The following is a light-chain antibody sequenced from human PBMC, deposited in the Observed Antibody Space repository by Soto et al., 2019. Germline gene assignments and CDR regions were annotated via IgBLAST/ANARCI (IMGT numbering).Light chain of an antibody. J-gene: IGLJ2*01. V-gene: IGLV3-21*02. CDR2: DDS. CDR3: QVWDTSNEKVV. CDR1: NIASKS. Sequence: SYELTQPPSVSVAPGQTARITCGGNNIASKSVHWYQHRPGQAPVLVVHDDSDRPSGIPERFSGSNAENTATLTITRVEAVDEADYYCQVWDTSNEKVVFGGGTKLTVL.